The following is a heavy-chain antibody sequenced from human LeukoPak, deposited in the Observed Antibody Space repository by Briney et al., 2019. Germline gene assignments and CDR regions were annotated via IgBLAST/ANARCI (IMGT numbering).Heavy chain of an antibody. V-gene: IGHV1-8*03. CDR2: MNPNSGNT. Sequence: ASVKVSCKASGYTFTSYDINWVRQATGQGLEWMGWMNPNSGNTGYAQKFQGRVTITRNTSISTAYMELSSLRSEDTAVYYCARVRRRGPSYYFGYWGQGTLVIVSS. CDR3: ARVRRRGPSYYFGY. D-gene: IGHD4-17*01. J-gene: IGHJ4*02. CDR1: GYTFTSYD.